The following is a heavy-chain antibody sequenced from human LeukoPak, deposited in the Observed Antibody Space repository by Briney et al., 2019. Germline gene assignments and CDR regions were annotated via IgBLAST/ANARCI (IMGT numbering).Heavy chain of an antibody. CDR2: KKADGSQK. D-gene: IGHD3-10*01. Sequence: GALRLSCAAAGGSFSYSWMSWGRQPPERGGEWGANKKADGSQKDYVDSMKGRVTVSRDKSKNSVYLEMKSLRVEDTAIYYCARFTRSASYEVYWGQGTLVTVSS. CDR3: ARFTRSASYEVY. CDR1: GGSFSYSW. J-gene: IGHJ4*02. V-gene: IGHV3-7*01.